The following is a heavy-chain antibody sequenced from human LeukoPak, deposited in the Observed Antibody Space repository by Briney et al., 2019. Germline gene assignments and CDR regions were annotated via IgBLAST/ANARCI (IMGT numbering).Heavy chain of an antibody. CDR2: IFHSGTT. Sequence: PSETLSLTCAVSGYSISSGYYWGWIRQPPGKGLDWIGSIFHSGTTYYNPSLKSRVTISVDTSKNQFSLKLTSVTAADTAVYYCARHNPPPVVFGVVRGWFDPWGQGTLVSLSS. D-gene: IGHD3-3*01. CDR3: ARHNPPPVVFGVVRGWFDP. CDR1: GYSISSGYY. J-gene: IGHJ5*02. V-gene: IGHV4-38-2*01.